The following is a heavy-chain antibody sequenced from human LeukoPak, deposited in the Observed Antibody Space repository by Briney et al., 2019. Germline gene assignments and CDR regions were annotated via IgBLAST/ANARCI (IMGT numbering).Heavy chain of an antibody. V-gene: IGHV3-9*01. Sequence: PGRSLRLSCAASGFTFDDYAVHWVRQAPGKGLEWVSGISWNSGSIGYADSVKGRFTISRDNAKNSLYLQMNSLRAEDTALYYCAKDMAPGIAVAGPFNYGMDVWGQGTTVTVSS. D-gene: IGHD6-19*01. CDR2: ISWNSGSI. J-gene: IGHJ6*02. CDR3: AKDMAPGIAVAGPFNYGMDV. CDR1: GFTFDDYA.